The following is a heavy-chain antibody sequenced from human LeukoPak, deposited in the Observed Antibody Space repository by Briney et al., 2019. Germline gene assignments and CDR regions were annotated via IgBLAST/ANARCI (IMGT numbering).Heavy chain of an antibody. CDR2: ISGSGGST. V-gene: IGHV3-23*01. D-gene: IGHD6-13*01. CDR1: GFTFSSYA. CDR3: AKDDAPYSSSWFLHFDY. J-gene: IGHJ4*02. Sequence: GGSLRLSCVASGFTFSSYAMSWVRQAPGKGLEWVSAISGSGGSTYYADSVKGRFTISRDNSKNTLYLQMNSLRAEDTAVYYCAKDDAPYSSSWFLHFDYWGQGTLVTVSS.